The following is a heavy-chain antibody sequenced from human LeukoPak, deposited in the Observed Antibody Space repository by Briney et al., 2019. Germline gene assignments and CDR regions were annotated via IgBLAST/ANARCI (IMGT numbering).Heavy chain of an antibody. CDR1: GFTFSKYR. CDR3: AKDLALGGGSVFDY. J-gene: IGHJ4*02. V-gene: IGHV3-23*01. D-gene: IGHD3-10*01. Sequence: EAGGSLRLSCAASGFTFSKYRMNWVRQAPGKGLEWVSAIGGSGENTYNADSVEGRFTISRDNSKNTLFLQMNSLRVEDTAVYYCAKDLALGGGSVFDYWGQGTLVTVSS. CDR2: IGGSGENT.